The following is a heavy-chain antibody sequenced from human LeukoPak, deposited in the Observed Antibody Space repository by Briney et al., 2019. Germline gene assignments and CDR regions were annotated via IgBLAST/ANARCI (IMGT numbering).Heavy chain of an antibody. J-gene: IGHJ4*02. CDR2: IIPIFGTA. CDR3: ARPRVGLEMATITQFDY. CDR1: GGTFGSYA. V-gene: IGHV1-69*01. D-gene: IGHD5-24*01. Sequence: SVKVSCKASGGTFGSYAISWVRQAPGQGLEWMGGIIPIFGTANYAQKFQGRVTITADESTSTAYMELSSLRSEDTAVYYCARPRVGLEMATITQFDYWGQGTLVTVSS.